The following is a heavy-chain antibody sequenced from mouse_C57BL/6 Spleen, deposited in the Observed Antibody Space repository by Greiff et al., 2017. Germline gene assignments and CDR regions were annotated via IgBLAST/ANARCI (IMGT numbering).Heavy chain of an antibody. CDR2: FTMYSDAT. D-gene: IGHD1-1*01. CDR3: ARGDSSYTYAMDY. V-gene: IGHV1-49*01. J-gene: IGHJ4*01. CDR1: YFAFMASA. Sequence: LQQSGAELVRPGSSVKLSCKDSYFAFMASAMHWVKQRPGHGLEWIGSFTMYSDATESSENFKGKATLTANTSSSTAYMELSSRTSEDSAVYYCARGDSSYTYAMDYWGQGTSVTVSS.